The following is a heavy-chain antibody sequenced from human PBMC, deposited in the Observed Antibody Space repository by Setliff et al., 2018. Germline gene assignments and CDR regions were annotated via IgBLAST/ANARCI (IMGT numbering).Heavy chain of an antibody. D-gene: IGHD2-15*01. CDR1: GGSISSYS. J-gene: IGHJ4*02. CDR2: LYYSGNT. Sequence: SETLSLTCNVSGGSISSYSWSWIRQAPGKGLEWIGYLYYSGNTNYNPSLKSRVTISGDTSQNYFSLKVNSVTAADTAIYYCARGLNSVSWTFAYWGQGSLVTVSS. V-gene: IGHV4-59*08. CDR3: ARGLNSVSWTFAY.